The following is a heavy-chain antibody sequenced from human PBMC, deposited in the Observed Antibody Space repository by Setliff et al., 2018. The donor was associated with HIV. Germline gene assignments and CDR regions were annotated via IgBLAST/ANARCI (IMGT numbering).Heavy chain of an antibody. CDR2: ISIYDGSEK. D-gene: IGHD6-19*01. CDR1: GFTISSYW. CDR3: ARGAVAGNPNFDY. V-gene: IGHV3-30*03. Sequence: PGGSLRLSCAASGFTISSYWMSWVRQAPGKGLEWVAVISIYDGSEKYYADSVKGRFTISRDNSKNMLYLEMNSLRAEDTAVYYCARGAVAGNPNFDYWGQGTLVTVSS. J-gene: IGHJ4*02.